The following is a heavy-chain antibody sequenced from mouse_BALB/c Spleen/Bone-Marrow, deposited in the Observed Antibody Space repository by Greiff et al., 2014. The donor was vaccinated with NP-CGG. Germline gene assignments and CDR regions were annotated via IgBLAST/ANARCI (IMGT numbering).Heavy chain of an antibody. D-gene: IGHD2-3*01. V-gene: IGHV1-77*01. CDR2: IYPGSGST. J-gene: IGHJ1*01. CDR3: ARERSDGYWYFDV. CDR1: GYTFTDYV. Sequence: ESGPELVKPGASVKMSCKASGYTFTDYVISWVKQRTGQGLEWIGEIYPGSGSTYYNEKFKGKATLTADKSSNTAYMQLSSLTSEDSAVYFCARERSDGYWYFDVWGAGTTVTVSS.